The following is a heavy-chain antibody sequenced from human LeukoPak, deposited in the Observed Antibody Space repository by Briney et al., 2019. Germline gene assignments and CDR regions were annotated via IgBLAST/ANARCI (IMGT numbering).Heavy chain of an antibody. CDR3: ARELIAVAAVGYFDY. Sequence: GGSLRLSCAASGFTFSSYAMHWVRQAPGKGLEWVAVISYDGSNKYYADSVKGRFTISRDNSKNTLYLQMNSLRAEDTAVYYCARELIAVAAVGYFDYWGQGTLVTVSS. J-gene: IGHJ4*02. D-gene: IGHD6-19*01. CDR2: ISYDGSNK. V-gene: IGHV3-30-3*01. CDR1: GFTFSSYA.